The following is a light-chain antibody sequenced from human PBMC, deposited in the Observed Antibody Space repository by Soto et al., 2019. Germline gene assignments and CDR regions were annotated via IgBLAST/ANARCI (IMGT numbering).Light chain of an antibody. V-gene: IGKV1-39*01. CDR1: QSISSY. Sequence: DIQMTQAPSSLSASVGDRVTITCRASQSISSYLNWYQQKPVKAPKLLIYAASSLQSGVPSRFSGSGSGTDFTLTISSLQPEDFATYYCQQSYSTPRTFGQRTQVQIK. J-gene: IGKJ1*01. CDR3: QQSYSTPRT. CDR2: AAS.